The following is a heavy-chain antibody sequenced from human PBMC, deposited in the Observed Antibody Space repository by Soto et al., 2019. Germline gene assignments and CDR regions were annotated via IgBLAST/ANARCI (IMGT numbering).Heavy chain of an antibody. CDR1: GVSISSGNW. J-gene: IGHJ4*02. CDR3: ARLVYDTRLDYLYFDF. CDR2: IFHDGTA. Sequence: PSETLSLTCTVSGVSISSGNWWTWVRQSPRKGLEYIGEIFHDGTANYFPSFERRVAVSVDKSKNQFSLKLTSVTAADAAIYYCARLVYDTRLDYLYFDFWGQGAQVTVSS. D-gene: IGHD3-16*01. V-gene: IGHV4-4*02.